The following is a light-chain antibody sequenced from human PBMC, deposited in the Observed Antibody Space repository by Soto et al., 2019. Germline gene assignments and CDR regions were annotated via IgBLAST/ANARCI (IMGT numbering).Light chain of an antibody. CDR1: SSDVGDYDY. CDR3: CSYAGNYTFV. CDR2: DVS. J-gene: IGLJ1*01. V-gene: IGLV2-11*01. Sequence: ALTQPRSVSGSPGQSVTISCTGTSSDVGDYDYVSWYQQHPGGAPKVMIYDVSKRPSGVPGRFSGSKSGNTASLTISGLQAEDEADYFCCSYAGNYTFVFGTGTKVT.